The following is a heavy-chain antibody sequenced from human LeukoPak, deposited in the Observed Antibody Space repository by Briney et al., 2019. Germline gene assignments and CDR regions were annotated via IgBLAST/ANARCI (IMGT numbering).Heavy chain of an antibody. CDR2: INPNSGGT. CDR1: GYTFTGYY. CDR3: ACYYYDSSGYSQSPYAFDI. D-gene: IGHD3-22*01. J-gene: IGHJ3*02. Sequence: GASVKVSCKASGYTFTGYYMHWVRQAPGQGLEWMGWINPNSGGTNYAQKFQGRVTMTRDTSISTAYMELSRLRSDDTAVYYCACYYYDSSGYSQSPYAFDIWGQGTMVTVSS. V-gene: IGHV1-2*02.